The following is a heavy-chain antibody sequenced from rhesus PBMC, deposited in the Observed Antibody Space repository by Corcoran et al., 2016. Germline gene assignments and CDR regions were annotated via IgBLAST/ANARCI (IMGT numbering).Heavy chain of an antibody. D-gene: IGHD1-44*01. CDR1: GGSISSSYYY. Sequence: QVQLEESGPGLVKPSETLSLTCAVSGGSISSSYYYWSWFRQAPGTGLEWIGYISYSGSTSYNPSLKSRVTISRDTSKNQFSLKLSSVTAADTAVYYCAREVGDAFDFWGQGLRVTVSS. V-gene: IGHV4-122*02. CDR2: ISYSGST. CDR3: AREVGDAFDF. J-gene: IGHJ3*01.